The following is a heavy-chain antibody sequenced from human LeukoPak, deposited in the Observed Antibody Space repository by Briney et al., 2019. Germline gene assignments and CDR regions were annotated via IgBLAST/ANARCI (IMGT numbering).Heavy chain of an antibody. V-gene: IGHV6-1*01. D-gene: IGHD3-9*01. J-gene: IGHJ4*02. CDR2: TYYRSKWYN. Sequence: SQTLSLTCAISGDSVSSNSAAWNWIRQSPSRGLEWLGRTYYRSKWYNDYAVSVKSRITINPDTSKNQFSLQLNSVTPEDTAVYYCARDQSGDYDIVTGYRRGPLYYFDYWGQGTLITVSS. CDR1: GDSVSSNSAA. CDR3: ARDQSGDYDIVTGYRRGPLYYFDY.